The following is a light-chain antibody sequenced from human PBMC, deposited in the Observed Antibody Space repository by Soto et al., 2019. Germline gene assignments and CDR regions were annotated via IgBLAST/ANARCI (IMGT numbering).Light chain of an antibody. CDR1: QSVSID. CDR2: GAS. V-gene: IGKV3-15*01. CDR3: QQRSNWLT. J-gene: IGKJ4*01. Sequence: EIVMTQSPATVPVSPGERVTLSCRASQSVSIDLAWYQQKPGQAPRLLIYGASTRATDIPPSFTGSGSGTEFTLTISSLEPEDFAVYYCQQRSNWLTFGGGTKVDIK.